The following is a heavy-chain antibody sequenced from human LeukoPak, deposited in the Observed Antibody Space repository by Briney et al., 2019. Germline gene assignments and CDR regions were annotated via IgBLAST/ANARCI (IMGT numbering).Heavy chain of an antibody. J-gene: IGHJ5*02. V-gene: IGHV3-33*06. Sequence: PGGSLRLSCAASGFTFSSYGMHWVRQAPGKGLEWVAVIWYDGSNKYYADSLKGRFTISRDNSKNMLYLQMNILRVEDTAVYYCAKDRYPYSSSSVHWFDPWAREPWSPSPQ. D-gene: IGHD6-6*01. CDR1: GFTFSSYG. CDR3: AKDRYPYSSSSVHWFDP. CDR2: IWYDGSNK.